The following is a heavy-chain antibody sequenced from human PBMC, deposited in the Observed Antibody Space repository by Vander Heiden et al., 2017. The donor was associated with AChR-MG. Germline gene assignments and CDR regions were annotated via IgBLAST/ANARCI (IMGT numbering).Heavy chain of an antibody. J-gene: IGHJ4*02. D-gene: IGHD6-19*01. CDR1: GFTFTNYA. Sequence: EVQLLESGGGLVRGLVQPGGSLRLSCAASGFTFTNYAMSGVRQAPGKGLEWVSTISGDGSATYYADSVKGRFTISRDNSKNTLYLQMNSLRAEDTAVYYCAKGAYSSGWCFDSWGQGTLVTVSS. CDR2: ISGDGSAT. CDR3: AKGAYSSGWCFDS. V-gene: IGHV3-23*01.